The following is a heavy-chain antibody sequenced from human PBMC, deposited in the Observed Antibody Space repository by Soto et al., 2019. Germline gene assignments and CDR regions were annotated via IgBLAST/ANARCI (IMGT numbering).Heavy chain of an antibody. CDR1: GGSISSSSYY. CDR3: ARHRGYYDILTGYYTELNFDY. J-gene: IGHJ4*02. V-gene: IGHV4-39*01. D-gene: IGHD3-9*01. Sequence: KTSETLSLTCTVSGGSISSSSYYWGWIRQPPGKGLEWIGSIYYSGTTYYNPSLKSRVTISVDTSKNQFSLKLSSVTAADTAVYYCARHRGYYDILTGYYTELNFDYWGQGTQVTVSS. CDR2: IYYSGTT.